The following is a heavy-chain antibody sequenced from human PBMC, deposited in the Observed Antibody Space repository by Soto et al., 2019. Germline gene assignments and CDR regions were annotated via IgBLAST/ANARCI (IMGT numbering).Heavy chain of an antibody. D-gene: IGHD2-8*01. CDR1: DFTFSTNY. CDR2: IYSGGTT. V-gene: IGHV3-53*01. CDR3: ARCMGSLDYFHH. Sequence: PGGSLRLCRAASDFTFSTNYMTWVRHAPGKGVERVSVIYSGGTTYYADPGKGRFIISRDNLEKTLYLQVNKLRAEDTDLYYCARCMGSLDYFHHGGQGTLVTVSS. J-gene: IGHJ4*02.